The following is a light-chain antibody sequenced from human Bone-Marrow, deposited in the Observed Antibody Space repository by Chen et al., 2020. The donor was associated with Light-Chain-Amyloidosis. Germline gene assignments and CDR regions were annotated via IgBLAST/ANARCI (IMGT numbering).Light chain of an antibody. Sequence: SYELTQPPSVSVSPGQTARSTCSGDDLPKKYAYWYQQKPGQAPVLVIPRDTERPSGISERFSYSSSGTTATLTISGVQAEDEADYHCQSADSSGTYEVIFGGGTKLTVL. CDR1: DLPKKY. J-gene: IGLJ2*01. V-gene: IGLV3-25*03. CDR2: RDT. CDR3: QSADSSGTYEVI.